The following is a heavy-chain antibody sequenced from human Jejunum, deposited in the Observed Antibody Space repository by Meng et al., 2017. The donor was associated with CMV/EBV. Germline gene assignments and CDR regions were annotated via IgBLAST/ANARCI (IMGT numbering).Heavy chain of an antibody. CDR2: IKTKTDGGTS. CDR3: TTEGYGGSYNN. D-gene: IGHD1-26*01. J-gene: IGHJ4*02. V-gene: IGHV3-15*01. CDR1: GFTFSTSY. Sequence: AASGFTFSTSYMSGVRQAPGKGLEWVGRIKTKTDGGTSDYAAPVKDRFTISRDDSKNTLYLQMNSLKTEDTAVFYCTTEGYGGSYNNWGQGTLVTVSS.